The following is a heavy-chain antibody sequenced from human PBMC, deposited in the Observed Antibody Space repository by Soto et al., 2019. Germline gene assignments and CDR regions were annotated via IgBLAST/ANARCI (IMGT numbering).Heavy chain of an antibody. D-gene: IGHD2-2*02. CDR3: ARGGQYRYFDY. CDR1: GYIFTIFG. V-gene: IGHV1-18*01. CDR2: ITAYNGDT. J-gene: IGHJ4*02. Sequence: ASVKVSCKTSGYIFTIFGISWVRQAPGQGLEWMGWITAYNGDTKYAQKFQGRVTMTTDTATSTAYMELTSLRSDDTAEYYCARGGQYRYFDYWGQGTLVTVST.